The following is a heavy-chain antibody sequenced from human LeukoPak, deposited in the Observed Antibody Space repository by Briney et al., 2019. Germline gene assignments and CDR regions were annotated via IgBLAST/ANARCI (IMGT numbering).Heavy chain of an antibody. Sequence: GGSLRLSCAASGFTFSSYAMHWVRQAPGKGLEWVAVISYDGSNKYYADSVKGRFTISRDNSKNTLYLQMNSLRAEDTAVYCCAKGSYYDSSGWFYFDYWGQGTLVTVSS. CDR2: ISYDGSNK. CDR1: GFTFSSYA. CDR3: AKGSYYDSSGWFYFDY. J-gene: IGHJ4*02. V-gene: IGHV3-30-3*01. D-gene: IGHD3-22*01.